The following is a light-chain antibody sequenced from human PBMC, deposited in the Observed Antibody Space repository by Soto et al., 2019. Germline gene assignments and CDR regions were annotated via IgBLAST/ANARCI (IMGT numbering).Light chain of an antibody. CDR3: QQRSNRIT. J-gene: IGKJ5*01. Sequence: ELALAQSSATLSLFPGERAPHSCTATQSVSRYVAWYKQEPGQPPSLLIYDASNRATGIPARFSGSGSGTDFTLTIRSLEPDDFAVYYCQQRSNRITFGQGTRLEI. V-gene: IGKV3-11*01. CDR2: DAS. CDR1: QSVSRY.